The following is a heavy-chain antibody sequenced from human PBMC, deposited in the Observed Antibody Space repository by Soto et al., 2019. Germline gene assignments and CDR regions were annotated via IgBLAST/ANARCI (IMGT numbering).Heavy chain of an antibody. V-gene: IGHV3-30-3*01. J-gene: IGHJ4*02. CDR2: ISKGGSNL. CDR3: AREVEYTSAFGISSSFDY. CDR1: GFTLSSYA. Sequence: GGSLRLSCAASGFTLSSYAIHWVRQAPGKGLEWVTVISKGGSNLYFADSVKGRFTISRDNSKNTLYLQMNSLRSEDTAVYYCAREVEYTSAFGISSSFDYWGQGTLVTVSS. D-gene: IGHD6-19*01.